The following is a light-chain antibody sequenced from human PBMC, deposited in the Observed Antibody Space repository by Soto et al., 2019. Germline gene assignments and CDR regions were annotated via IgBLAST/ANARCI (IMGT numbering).Light chain of an antibody. V-gene: IGLV2-14*01. CDR2: EVS. Sequence: QSALPQPASVSGSPGQSITISCTGTSSDIGGYNYVSWYQQYPGKAPKLMIYEVSNRPSGVSSRFSGSKSGNTASLTISGLQADDEADYYCSSFTGTNTWVFGGGTKLTVL. J-gene: IGLJ3*02. CDR3: SSFTGTNTWV. CDR1: SSDIGGYNY.